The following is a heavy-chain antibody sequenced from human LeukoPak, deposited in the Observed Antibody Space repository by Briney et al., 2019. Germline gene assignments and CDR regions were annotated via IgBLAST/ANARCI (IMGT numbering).Heavy chain of an antibody. D-gene: IGHD2-2*01. Sequence: ASVKVSCKVSGYMFSELSMHWVRQAPGKGLKWMGSFDPVDGETIYAQKFQGRVTMTEDTSTDTAYMELSSLRSEDTAVYYCATEKNCSSTDCSAGMDVWGQGTTVTVSS. V-gene: IGHV1-24*01. CDR2: FDPVDGET. CDR3: ATEKNCSSTDCSAGMDV. CDR1: GYMFSELS. J-gene: IGHJ6*02.